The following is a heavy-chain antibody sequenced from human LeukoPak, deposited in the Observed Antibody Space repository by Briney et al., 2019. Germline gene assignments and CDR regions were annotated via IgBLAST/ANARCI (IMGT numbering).Heavy chain of an antibody. Sequence: ASVKVSCKASGYTFTGYYMHWVRQAPGQELEWMGWINPNSGGTNYAQKFQDWVTMTRDTSISTAYMELSRLRSDDTAVYYCARESAATTPFDYWGQGTLVTVSS. D-gene: IGHD5-12*01. CDR1: GYTFTGYY. CDR3: ARESAATTPFDY. V-gene: IGHV1-2*04. J-gene: IGHJ4*02. CDR2: INPNSGGT.